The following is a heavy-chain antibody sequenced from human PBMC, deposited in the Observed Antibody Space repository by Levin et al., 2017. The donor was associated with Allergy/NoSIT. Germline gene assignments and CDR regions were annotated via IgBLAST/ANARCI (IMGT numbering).Heavy chain of an antibody. Sequence: SQTLSLTCAAHGGSFSGSFSGYYWSWIRQPPGRGLEWIGEINHSGRTKYNQSLKSRVTMSVDTSKNQFSLKLNSVTAADTAVYYSARGYRVFGGVPDWFDPWGQGTLVTVSS. CDR3: ARGYRVFGGVPDWFDP. CDR1: GGSFSGSFSGYY. J-gene: IGHJ5*02. D-gene: IGHD3-16*01. CDR2: INHSGRT. V-gene: IGHV4-34*01.